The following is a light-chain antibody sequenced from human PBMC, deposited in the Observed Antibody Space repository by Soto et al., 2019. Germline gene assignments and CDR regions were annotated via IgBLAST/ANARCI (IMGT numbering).Light chain of an antibody. CDR2: EAS. J-gene: IGKJ2*01. Sequence: DIQMTQSPLSLSASVGDRVTITCRASQAISNFVAWYQQKPGKVPSLLISEASTLQSGVPSRFSGRGSGTTFTLASNSLQPEDVATYFCQNYNGAPYAFGQGTKLEIK. V-gene: IGKV1-27*01. CDR1: QAISNF. CDR3: QNYNGAPYA.